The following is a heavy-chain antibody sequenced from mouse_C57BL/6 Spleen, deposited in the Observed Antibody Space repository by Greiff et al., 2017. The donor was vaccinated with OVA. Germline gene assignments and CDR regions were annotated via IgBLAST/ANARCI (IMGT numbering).Heavy chain of an antibody. CDR2: IDPETGGT. V-gene: IGHV1-15*01. CDR3: TRRDEGYFDV. Sequence: VQLQQSGAELVRPGASVTLSCKASGYTFTDYEMHWVKQTPVHGLEWIGAIDPETGGTAYNQKFKGKAILTADKSSSTAYMELRSLTSEDSAVYYCTRRDEGYFDVWGTGTTVTVSS. CDR1: GYTFTDYE. J-gene: IGHJ1*03. D-gene: IGHD3-3*01.